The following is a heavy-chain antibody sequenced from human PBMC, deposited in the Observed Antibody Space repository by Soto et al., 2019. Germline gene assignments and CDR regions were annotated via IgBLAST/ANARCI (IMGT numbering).Heavy chain of an antibody. V-gene: IGHV3-48*02. CDR1: VFTFSIYS. J-gene: IGHJ4*02. Sequence: RGSLLLSCASSVFTFSIYSMNWVRQAPGKGLEWISYITNGGTTIYYADSVKGRFTISRDNAKNSLYLHMNSLRDDDTAVYYCATPVVRFLEWTTDYWGQGTMVTVSS. CDR3: ATPVVRFLEWTTDY. D-gene: IGHD3-3*01. CDR2: ITNGGTTI.